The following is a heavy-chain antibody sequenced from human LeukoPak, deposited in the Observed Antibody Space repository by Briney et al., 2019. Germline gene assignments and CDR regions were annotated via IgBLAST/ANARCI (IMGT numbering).Heavy chain of an antibody. CDR2: IYPGDSDT. J-gene: IGHJ3*02. D-gene: IGHD3-9*01. CDR3: ARPQDFGLTGMNAFDI. CDR1: GSRFNTYW. V-gene: IGHV5-51*01. Sequence: GGSRQISCQGSGSRFNTYWIGWARPMPGKGLEWRGIIYPGDSDTKYSPSFQGHASISANNSISTSFLQWSSLKASDTAMYYCARPQDFGLTGMNAFDIWGEGTMVTVSS.